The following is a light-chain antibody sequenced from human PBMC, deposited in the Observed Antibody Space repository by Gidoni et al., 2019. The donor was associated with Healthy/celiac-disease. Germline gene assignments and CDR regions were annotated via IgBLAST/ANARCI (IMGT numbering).Light chain of an antibody. CDR3: QQYGSSLLT. V-gene: IGKV3-20*01. CDR1: LSVSSSY. J-gene: IGKJ4*01. Sequence: EIVLTQSPGTLSLSPGERATLSCRASLSVSSSYLAWYQQKPGQDPRLLNYGAYSRATGIADRFSGSGSGADFTNTISRLEPEDWVVYYCQQYGSSLLTFGGGTKVEIK. CDR2: GAY.